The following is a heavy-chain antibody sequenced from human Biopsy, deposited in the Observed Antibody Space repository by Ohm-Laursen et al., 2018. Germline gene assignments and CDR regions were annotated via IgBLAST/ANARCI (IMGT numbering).Heavy chain of an antibody. J-gene: IGHJ1*01. CDR1: GDSITRSY. Sequence: SDTLSLTCTLSGDSITRSYWGWIRQSPGKGLEWIGHISHTGYTSYKSSLKSRVTISLDTSRKHFSLRLTSLAAADTAVYYCARGSNEYGGLYFPHWGQGTLVTVSS. D-gene: IGHD4-23*01. V-gene: IGHV4-59*07. CDR3: ARGSNEYGGLYFPH. CDR2: ISHTGYT.